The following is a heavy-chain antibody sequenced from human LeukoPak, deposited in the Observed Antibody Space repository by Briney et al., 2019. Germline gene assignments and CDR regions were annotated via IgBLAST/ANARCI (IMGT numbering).Heavy chain of an antibody. CDR3: ARQTGSGLFILP. D-gene: IGHD3/OR15-3a*01. Sequence: SETLSLTCTVSGVSISSSNSYWGWIRQPPGKGLEWIGSIYYSGNTYNASLKSQVSISIDTSKNQFSLRLTSVTAADTAVYYCARQTGSGLFILPGGQGTLVTVSS. CDR2: IYYSGNT. J-gene: IGHJ4*02. CDR1: GVSISSSNSY. V-gene: IGHV4-39*01.